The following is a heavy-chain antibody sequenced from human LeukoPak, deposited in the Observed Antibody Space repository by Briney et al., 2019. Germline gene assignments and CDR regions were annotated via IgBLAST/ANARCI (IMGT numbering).Heavy chain of an antibody. CDR3: ARAWQKAFDI. Sequence: TGGSLRLSCAASGFTFSTYWMNWVRQAPAKGLEWVASIKPDGSEKYYVDSVKGRFTMSRDNAKNLMYVQMNSLRAEDAAIYYCARAWQKAFDIWGQGTMVTVSS. CDR1: GFTFSTYW. J-gene: IGHJ3*02. V-gene: IGHV3-7*04. CDR2: IKPDGSEK.